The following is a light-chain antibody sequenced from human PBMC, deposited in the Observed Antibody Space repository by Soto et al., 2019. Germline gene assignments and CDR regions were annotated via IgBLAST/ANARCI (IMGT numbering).Light chain of an antibody. Sequence: EIVLTQSPGTLSLSPGERATLSCRASQSVSTKLAWYQQKPGQAPRLLIYGASTRATGIPDRFSGSGSGTDFTLTISRLEPEDFAVYYCQQRSNWPPITFGQGTRLEIK. V-gene: IGKV3-11*01. CDR2: GAS. CDR3: QQRSNWPPIT. J-gene: IGKJ5*01. CDR1: QSVSTK.